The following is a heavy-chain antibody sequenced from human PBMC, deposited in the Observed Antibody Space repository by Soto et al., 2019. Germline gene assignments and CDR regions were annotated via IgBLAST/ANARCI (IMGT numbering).Heavy chain of an antibody. CDR2: VNPDSGKT. V-gene: IGHV1-8*01. CDR1: GYTFITYD. CDR3: ARGKWFDP. Sequence: QVQLVQSGDGVKKPGASVMVSCKASGYTFITYDINSVRQATGQGLEWVGWVNPDSGKTDYARKFQGRVTMTRNTSISTVYMELSVLRSEDTAVYYCARGKWFDPWGQGTLVTVSS. J-gene: IGHJ5*02.